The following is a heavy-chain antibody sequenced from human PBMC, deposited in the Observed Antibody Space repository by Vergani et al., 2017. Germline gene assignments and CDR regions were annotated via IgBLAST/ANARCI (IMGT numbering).Heavy chain of an antibody. Sequence: QVQLVQSGAEVKKPGASVKVSCKASGYTFTDYFMHWVRQAPGQGLEWMGWINPNSGGTNYAQKFQGRVTMTRDTSISTAYMELSNLRSDDTAVYYCARVCTSSNRGYFDYWGQGTLVTVSS. CDR1: GYTFTDYF. V-gene: IGHV1-2*02. J-gene: IGHJ4*02. D-gene: IGHD2-2*01. CDR3: ARVCTSSNRGYFDY. CDR2: INPNSGGT.